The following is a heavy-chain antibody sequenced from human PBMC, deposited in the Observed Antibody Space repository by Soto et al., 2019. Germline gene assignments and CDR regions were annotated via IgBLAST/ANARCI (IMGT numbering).Heavy chain of an antibody. D-gene: IGHD3-10*01. CDR2: IYYSGST. V-gene: IGHV4-30-4*01. Sequence: SETLSVTCTVAGGSISSGDYYWSWIRQPPGKGLEWIGYIYYSGSTYYNPSLKSRVTISVDTSKNQFSLKLSSVTAADTAVYYCARVGGFGATTIDYWGQGTLVTVSS. J-gene: IGHJ4*02. CDR1: GGSISSGDYY. CDR3: ARVGGFGATTIDY.